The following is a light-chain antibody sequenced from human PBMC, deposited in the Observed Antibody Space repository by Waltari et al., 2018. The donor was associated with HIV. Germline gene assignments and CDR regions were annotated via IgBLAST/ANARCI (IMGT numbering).Light chain of an antibody. Sequence: DIQMTQSPLSLSALLGDTVTSTCRARQGVGTWLAWYQERPGKVPKLLIHDASTLQIGIPARFSGGGSGTHFSLTIRGLRPEDLATYCGQQTHFFPLTFGQGTTVEL. CDR1: QGVGTW. J-gene: IGKJ2*01. CDR3: QQTHFFPLT. V-gene: IGKV1-12*01. CDR2: DAS.